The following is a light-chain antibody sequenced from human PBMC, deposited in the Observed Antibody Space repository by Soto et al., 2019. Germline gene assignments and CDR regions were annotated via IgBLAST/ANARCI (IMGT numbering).Light chain of an antibody. J-gene: IGKJ2*01. CDR3: PQYDSWPPYT. Sequence: DIVMTQSPATLSVSPGERATLSCRASQSISINLAWYQQKLGQAPRLLIYGASTRATDIPARFSGSGSGTEFTLTISSLQSEDYAIYYCPQYDSWPPYTFGQGTKVDIK. V-gene: IGKV3-15*01. CDR2: GAS. CDR1: QSISIN.